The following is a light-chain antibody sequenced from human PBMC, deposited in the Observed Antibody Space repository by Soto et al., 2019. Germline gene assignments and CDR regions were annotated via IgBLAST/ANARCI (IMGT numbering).Light chain of an antibody. CDR2: DVS. CDR3: QQSNNHPIS. V-gene: IGKV1-12*01. Sequence: DNQLTQSPSSISASVGDRVTITCRASQAVNSWLAWFQQKPGMAPKLVIYDVSSLQSGVPSRFSGSGSGTEFTLTFSSLQPEDFATEYCQQSNNHPISFGQGTRLEIK. CDR1: QAVNSW. J-gene: IGKJ5*01.